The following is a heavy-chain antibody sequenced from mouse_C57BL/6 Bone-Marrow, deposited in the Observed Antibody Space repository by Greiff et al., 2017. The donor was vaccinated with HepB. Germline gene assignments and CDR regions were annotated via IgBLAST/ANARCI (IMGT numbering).Heavy chain of an antibody. V-gene: IGHV5-6*01. J-gene: IGHJ4*01. CDR2: ISSGGSYT. CDR1: GFTFSSYG. Sequence: EVKVVESGGDLVKPGGSLKLSCAASGFTFSSYGMSWVRQTPDKRLEWVATISSGGSYTYYPDSVKGRFTISRDNAKNTLYLQMSSLKSEDTAMYYCARLGARAMDYWGQGTSVTVSS. D-gene: IGHD3-1*01. CDR3: ARLGARAMDY.